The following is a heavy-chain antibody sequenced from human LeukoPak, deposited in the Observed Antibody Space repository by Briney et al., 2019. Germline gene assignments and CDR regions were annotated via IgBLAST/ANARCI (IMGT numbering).Heavy chain of an antibody. CDR3: AKDRGIVVVKIYFQH. J-gene: IGHJ1*01. D-gene: IGHD3-22*01. CDR2: ISYDGSNK. CDR1: GFTFNNYA. V-gene: IGHV3-30*04. Sequence: GRSLRLSCAASGFTFNNYAMHWVRQAPGKGLEWVAVISYDGSNKHYTDSVKGRFTISRDNSKNTLYLQMNSLRAEDTAVYYCAKDRGIVVVKIYFQHWGQGTLVTVSS.